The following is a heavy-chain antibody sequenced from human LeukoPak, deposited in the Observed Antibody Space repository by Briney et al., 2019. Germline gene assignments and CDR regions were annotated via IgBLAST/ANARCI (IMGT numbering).Heavy chain of an antibody. CDR2: VYCSGIT. J-gene: IGHJ4*02. V-gene: IGHV4-31*03. CDR1: GGSISSDCYY. CDR3: ASDGVRYSGYGAFVC. Sequence: PSETLSLTCTVSGGSISSDCYYWSWIPQHPGKDLEWTGYVYCSGITYYRPSLKSRVTISVDRSKNQYYLEVSSVTAAVTGVYFCASDGVRYSGYGAFVCWGRGGLVAVSS. D-gene: IGHD5-12*01.